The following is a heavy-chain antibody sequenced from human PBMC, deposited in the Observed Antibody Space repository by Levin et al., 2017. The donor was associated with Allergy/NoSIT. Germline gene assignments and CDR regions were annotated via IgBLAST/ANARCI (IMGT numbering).Heavy chain of an antibody. D-gene: IGHD2-2*02. CDR2: ISSTGSTI. CDR3: AFGYQLIDRYFDY. V-gene: IGHV3-11*01. Sequence: GGSLRLSCAASGFTFSDYYMSWIRQAPGKGLEWVSYISSTGSTIYYADSVKGRFTISRDNAKNSLYLQMNSLKAEDTAVYYCAFGYQLIDRYFDYWGQGTLVTVSS. J-gene: IGHJ4*02. CDR1: GFTFSDYY.